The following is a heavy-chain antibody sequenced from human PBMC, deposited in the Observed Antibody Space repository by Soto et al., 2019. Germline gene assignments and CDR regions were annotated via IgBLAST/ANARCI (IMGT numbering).Heavy chain of an antibody. CDR1: GFTFSSYG. CDR3: AKHYEGLFDY. CDR2: ISYDGSNK. J-gene: IGHJ4*02. V-gene: IGHV3-30*18. Sequence: QVQLVESGGGVVQPGRSLRLSCAASGFTFSSYGMHWVRQAPGKGLEWVAVISYDGSNKYYADSVKGRFTISRDNSKNTLYLQMNSLRAEETAVYYCAKHYEGLFDYWGQGTLVTVSS. D-gene: IGHD4-17*01.